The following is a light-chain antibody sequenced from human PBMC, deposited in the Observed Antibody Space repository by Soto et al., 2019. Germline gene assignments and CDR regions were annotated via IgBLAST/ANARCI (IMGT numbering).Light chain of an antibody. CDR1: QSTANW. CDR3: KQYTSFPYS. Sequence: QMIHFPSTLAASVGDTVTITRPASQSTANWLAWYQQKPGKAPKVVIYDASSLGSGVPPRFSGSGSGTEFTLTISSLQTDDFATYYCKQYTSFPYSFGKGTKVDIK. CDR2: DAS. V-gene: IGKV1-5*01. J-gene: IGKJ2*03.